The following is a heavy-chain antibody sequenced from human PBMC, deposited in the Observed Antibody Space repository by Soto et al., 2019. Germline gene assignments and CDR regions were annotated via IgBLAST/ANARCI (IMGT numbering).Heavy chain of an antibody. CDR2: IXGSGGNI. CDR3: XXXXXXXXXXXXXXXGTWFDP. CDR1: GFTFSTYT. J-gene: IGHJ5*02. V-gene: IGHV3-23*01. Sequence: EVQLLESGGGLVQPGGSLRLSCAASGFTFSTYTMNWVRQAPGKXXXXXXAIXGSGGNIYYADSVKGRFTISRDNSKXXXXXXXXXXXXXXXXXXXXXXXXXXXXXXXXXXXGTWFDPWGQGTLVTVSS.